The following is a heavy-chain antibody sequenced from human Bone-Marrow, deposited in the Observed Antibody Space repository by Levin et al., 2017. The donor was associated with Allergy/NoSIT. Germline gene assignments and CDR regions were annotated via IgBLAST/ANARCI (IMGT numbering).Heavy chain of an antibody. CDR2: ITSTGSYI. J-gene: IGHJ2*01. Sequence: PGGSLRLSCAVSGDRFSTYSMNWVRQAPGKGLEWVSTITSTGSYIYDADSVKGRFTISRDNAKNSLYLQMNSLRAEDTAVYYCAKAREFDLWGRGTLVTVSS. D-gene: IGHD5-24*01. CDR1: GDRFSTYS. CDR3: AKAREFDL. V-gene: IGHV3-21*01.